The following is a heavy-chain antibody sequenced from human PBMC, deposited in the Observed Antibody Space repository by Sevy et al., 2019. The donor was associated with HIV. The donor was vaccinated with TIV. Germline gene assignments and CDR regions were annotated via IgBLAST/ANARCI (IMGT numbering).Heavy chain of an antibody. CDR3: ARGHRRIVCTNDVCVSPPFDY. Sequence: GGSLRLSCATSGFTFSDYYMSWVRQAPGRGLEWLSYISNSGSAIYYEDSVKGRFTISRDNVKNSRYLQMNSLRAEDTAVYYGARGHRRIVCTNDVCVSPPFDYWGQGTLVTVSS. V-gene: IGHV3-11*01. CDR1: GFTFSDYY. D-gene: IGHD2-8*01. CDR2: ISNSGSAI. J-gene: IGHJ4*02.